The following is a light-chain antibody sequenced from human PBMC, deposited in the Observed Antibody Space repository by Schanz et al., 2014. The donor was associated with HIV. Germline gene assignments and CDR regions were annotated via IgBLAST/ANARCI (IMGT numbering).Light chain of an antibody. J-gene: IGLJ3*02. CDR1: SSDVGDFNF. V-gene: IGLV2-14*01. Sequence: QSALTQPASVSGSPGQSITISCTVASSDVGDFNFVSWYQQHPGKAPKLMIYEVSKRPSGVSDRFSGSKSGNTASLTISGLQAEDEADYYCSSSSTTTCVFGGGTKLTVL. CDR3: SSSSTTTCV. CDR2: EVS.